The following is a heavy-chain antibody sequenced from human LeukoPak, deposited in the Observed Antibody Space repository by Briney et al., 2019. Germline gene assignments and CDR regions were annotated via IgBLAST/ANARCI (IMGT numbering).Heavy chain of an antibody. Sequence: SETLSLTCTVSGGSISSYYWSWIRQPAGKGLEWIGRIYTSGSTNYNPSLKSRVTMSVDTSKNQFSLKLSSVTAADTAVYYCARDNLVAAAGYYYYGMGVWGQGTTVTVSS. CDR3: ARDNLVAAAGYYYYGMGV. V-gene: IGHV4-4*07. CDR1: GGSISSYY. CDR2: IYTSGST. D-gene: IGHD6-13*01. J-gene: IGHJ6*02.